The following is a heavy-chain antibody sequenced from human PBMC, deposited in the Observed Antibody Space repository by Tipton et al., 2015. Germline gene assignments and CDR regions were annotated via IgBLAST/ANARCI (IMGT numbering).Heavy chain of an antibody. Sequence: XLRLSCAASGFTFSSYLMSWVRXAPGKGLEWVANIKQDGSEKYYVDSVKGRFTISRDNARSSLYLQMNSLRAEDTAVYYCSGDSSPSVGYFDSWGQGTLVTVSS. CDR3: SGDSSPSVGYFDS. D-gene: IGHD6-6*01. CDR2: IKQDGSEK. V-gene: IGHV3-7*01. CDR1: GFTFSSYL. J-gene: IGHJ4*02.